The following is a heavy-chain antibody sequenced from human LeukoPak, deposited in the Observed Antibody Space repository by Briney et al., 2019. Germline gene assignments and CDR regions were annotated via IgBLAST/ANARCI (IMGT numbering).Heavy chain of an antibody. D-gene: IGHD3-22*01. J-gene: IGHJ4*02. V-gene: IGHV3-30*18. CDR3: AKDYDSSGQEQWYYFDY. CDR2: ISYDGSNK. CDR1: GFTFSSYG. Sequence: PGRSLRLSCATSGFTFSSYGMHWVCQAPGKGLEWVAVISYDGSNKYYADSVKGRFTISRDNSKNTLYLQMNSLRAEDTAVYYCAKDYDSSGQEQWYYFDYWGQGTLVTVSS.